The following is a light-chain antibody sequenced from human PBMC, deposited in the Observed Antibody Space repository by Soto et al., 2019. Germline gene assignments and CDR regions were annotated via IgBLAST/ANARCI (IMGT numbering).Light chain of an antibody. CDR1: QSVSSN. J-gene: IGKJ2*01. CDR2: GAS. Sequence: EIVMTQSPDTLSVSPGERATLSCRASQSVSSNLAWYQQKPRQAPTLLLFGASTRATGIPARFSGSGSGTEFTLAISGVQSEDFAFYHCEQYNNWPYTFGQGTTLEIK. V-gene: IGKV3-15*01. CDR3: EQYNNWPYT.